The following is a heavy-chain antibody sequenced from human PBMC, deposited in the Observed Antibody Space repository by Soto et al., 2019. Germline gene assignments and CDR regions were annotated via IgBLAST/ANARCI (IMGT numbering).Heavy chain of an antibody. Sequence: GGSLRLSCTTSGFTFGDYAMCWFRQAPGKGLEWEGVVRSKAYGGTTDYAASVKGRFDISRDDSKSVAYLQMNSVTTEDTAVYFCARYTYTSRYSYYGMDVWGQGTTVTVSS. CDR3: ARYTYTSRYSYYGMDV. J-gene: IGHJ6*02. D-gene: IGHD6-13*01. CDR1: GFTFGDYA. V-gene: IGHV3-49*03. CDR2: VRSKAYGGTT.